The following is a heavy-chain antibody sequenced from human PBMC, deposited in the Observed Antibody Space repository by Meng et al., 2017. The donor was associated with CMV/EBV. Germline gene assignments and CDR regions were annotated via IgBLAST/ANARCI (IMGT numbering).Heavy chain of an antibody. D-gene: IGHD3-10*01. J-gene: IGHJ4*02. CDR1: RSS. CDR3: ARDVGGTMVRGVIIDPYYFDY. Sequence: RSSMTWVRQATGKGLEWVSSISSSSSYTYYADSVKGRFTISRDNAKNSLYLQMNSLRAEDTAVYYCARDVGGTMVRGVIIDPYYFDYWGQGTLVTVSS. V-gene: IGHV3-21*01. CDR2: ISSSSSYT.